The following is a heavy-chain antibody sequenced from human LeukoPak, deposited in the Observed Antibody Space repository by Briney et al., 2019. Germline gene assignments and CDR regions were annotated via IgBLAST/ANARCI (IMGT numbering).Heavy chain of an antibody. D-gene: IGHD5-18*01. Sequence: GGSLRLSCAASGFTFNRRGMHWVRQAPGKGLEWVAFIRYDGGETFYADFVKGRFTISRDNSKNTLYLQMNSLRAEDTAVYYCASDTAMVTGWFDPWGQGTLVTVSS. J-gene: IGHJ5*02. CDR3: ASDTAMVTGWFDP. CDR1: GFTFNRRG. V-gene: IGHV3-30*02. CDR2: IRYDGGET.